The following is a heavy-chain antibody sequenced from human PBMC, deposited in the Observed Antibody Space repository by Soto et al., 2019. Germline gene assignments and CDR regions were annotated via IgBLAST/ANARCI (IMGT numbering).Heavy chain of an antibody. D-gene: IGHD1-26*01. CDR1: GGSISSYY. CDR3: ARGHNSGSYPPYDYYGMDV. J-gene: IGHJ6*02. CDR2: IYYSGTT. Sequence: SETLSLTCTVSGGSISSYYWSWIRQPPGKGLEWIGYIYYSGTTNYNPSLKSRVTISVDTSKNQFSLKLSSVTAADTAVYYCARGHNSGSYPPYDYYGMDVWGQGTTVTVSS. V-gene: IGHV4-59*01.